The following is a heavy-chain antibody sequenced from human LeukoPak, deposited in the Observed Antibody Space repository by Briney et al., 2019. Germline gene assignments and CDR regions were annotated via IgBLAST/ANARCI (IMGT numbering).Heavy chain of an antibody. CDR2: MNPKSGGT. D-gene: IGHD6-13*01. CDR1: GYTFTGYY. J-gene: IGHJ5*02. V-gene: IGHV1-2*02. CDR3: ARDRVAAANWFDP. Sequence: ASVKVSCKASGYTFTGYYVHWVRQAPGQGLEWMGWMNPKSGGTNYAQKFEARVTMNRDTSISTAYMELSRLRSDDTAVYYCARDRVAAANWFDPWGQGTLVTVSS.